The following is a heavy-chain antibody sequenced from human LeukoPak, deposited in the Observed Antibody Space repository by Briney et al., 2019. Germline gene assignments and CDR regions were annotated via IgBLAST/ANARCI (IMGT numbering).Heavy chain of an antibody. CDR1: GYTFTSYG. D-gene: IGHD6-13*01. CDR2: ISAYNGNT. Sequence: ASVKVSCKASGYTFTSYGISWVRQAPGQGLEWMGWISAYNGNTNYAQKLQGRVTMTTDTSTSTAYMELRSLRSGDTAVYYCARDLSSWYEGISDYWGQGTLVIVSS. CDR3: ARDLSSWYEGISDY. J-gene: IGHJ4*02. V-gene: IGHV1-18*01.